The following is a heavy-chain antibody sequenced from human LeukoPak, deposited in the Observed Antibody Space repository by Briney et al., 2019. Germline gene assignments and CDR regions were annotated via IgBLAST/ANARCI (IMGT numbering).Heavy chain of an antibody. J-gene: IGHJ4*02. D-gene: IGHD5-18*01. CDR1: GLTFGSSW. CDR3: ARDLAYSRLGY. Sequence: PGGSLRLSCAVSGLTFGSSWMDWVRQAPGNGLEWVASINPEGSEKYSAGSVKGRFTISRDNAKSSLYLQMDSLRVEDTAFYYCARDLAYSRLGYWGQGVLVTVSS. V-gene: IGHV3-7*01. CDR2: INPEGSEK.